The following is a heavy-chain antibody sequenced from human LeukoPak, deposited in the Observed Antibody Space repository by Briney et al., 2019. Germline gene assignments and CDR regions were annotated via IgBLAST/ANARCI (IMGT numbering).Heavy chain of an antibody. CDR1: GYTFTGYY. Sequence: GASVKVSCKASGYTFTGYYMHWVRQAPGQGLEWMGWINPNSGGTNYAQKFQGRVTMTRDTSISTAYMELSRLRSDDTAVYYCARDPKYYYGSGSYYYYYYYMDVWGKGTTVTVSS. CDR3: ARDPKYYYGSGSYYYYYYYMDV. CDR2: INPNSGGT. J-gene: IGHJ6*03. V-gene: IGHV1-2*02. D-gene: IGHD3-10*01.